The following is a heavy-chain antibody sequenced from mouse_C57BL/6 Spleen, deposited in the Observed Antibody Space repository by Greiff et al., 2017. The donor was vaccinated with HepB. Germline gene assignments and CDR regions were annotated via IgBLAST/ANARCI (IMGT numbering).Heavy chain of an antibody. V-gene: IGHV14-4*01. CDR1: GFNIKDDY. CDR2: IDPENGDT. Sequence: EVKVVESGAELVRPGASVKLSCTASGFNIKDDYMHWVKQRPEQGLEWIGWIDPENGDTEYASKFQGKATITADTSSNTAYLQLSSLTSEDTAVYYCTTTATVAYWGQGTLVTVSA. CDR3: TTTATVAY. D-gene: IGHD1-2*01. J-gene: IGHJ3*01.